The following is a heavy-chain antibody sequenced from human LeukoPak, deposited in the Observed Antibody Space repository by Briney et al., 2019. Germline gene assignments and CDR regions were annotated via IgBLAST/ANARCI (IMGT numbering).Heavy chain of an antibody. Sequence: SETMSHTCTVSGGSVSSGRYYWSWIGQPPGKGLEWIGYIYYSGSTNYNPSLKSRVTISVDTSKNQFSLKLSSVTAADTAVYYCAREGLQYDYWGQGTLVTVSS. CDR1: GGSVSSGRYY. CDR2: IYYSGST. V-gene: IGHV4-61*01. D-gene: IGHD4-11*01. J-gene: IGHJ4*02. CDR3: AREGLQYDY.